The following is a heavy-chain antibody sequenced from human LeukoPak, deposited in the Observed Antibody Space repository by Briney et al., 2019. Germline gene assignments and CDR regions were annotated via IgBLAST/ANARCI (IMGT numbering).Heavy chain of an antibody. V-gene: IGHV3-30*03. CDR3: ARAPYFDSSGYYHDLDY. J-gene: IGHJ4*02. CDR2: MSYDGIDK. D-gene: IGHD3-22*01. Sequence: PGGSLRLSCAVSGFTFSSYGMHWVRQAPGKGLEWVAVMSYDGIDKYYAASVRGRFTISRDNSKHTLYLQMNSLRAEDTAVYYCARAPYFDSSGYYHDLDYWGQGTLVTVSS. CDR1: GFTFSSYG.